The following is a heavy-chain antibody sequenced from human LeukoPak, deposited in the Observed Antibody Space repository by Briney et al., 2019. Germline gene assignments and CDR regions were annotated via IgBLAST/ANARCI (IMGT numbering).Heavy chain of an antibody. CDR2: ISGSGGST. J-gene: IGHJ4*02. D-gene: IGHD4-23*01. CDR1: GFTFSSYA. V-gene: IGHV3-23*01. CDR3: AKGPVGRYGGGGAWRVDY. Sequence: GGSLRLSCAASGFTFSSYAMSWVRQAPGKGLEWVSAISGSGGSTYYADSVKGRFTISRDNSKNTLYLQMNSLRAEDTAVYYCAKGPVGRYGGGGAWRVDYWGQGTLVTVSS.